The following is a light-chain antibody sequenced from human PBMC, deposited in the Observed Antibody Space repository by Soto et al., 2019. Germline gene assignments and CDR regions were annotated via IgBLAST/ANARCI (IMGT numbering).Light chain of an antibody. Sequence: EIVLTQSPGTLSLSLGERATLSCRASQSVSSNYLAWYQQKPGQAPRLRIYGTSSRATGIPDRFSGSGSGTDLNLTISRLEPEDFAVYYCQQYGTSPRYSFGPGTKLEIK. J-gene: IGKJ2*03. CDR2: GTS. CDR1: QSVSSNY. CDR3: QQYGTSPRYS. V-gene: IGKV3-20*01.